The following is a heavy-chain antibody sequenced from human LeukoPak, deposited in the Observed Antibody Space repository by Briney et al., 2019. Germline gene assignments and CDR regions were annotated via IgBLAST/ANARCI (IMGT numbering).Heavy chain of an antibody. V-gene: IGHV3-9*01. D-gene: IGHD6-13*01. J-gene: IGHJ4*02. CDR2: ISWSSGSI. CDR3: AKASAAAGTYIDY. Sequence: PGGSLRLSCAASGLTFDDYAMHWARQAPGKGLEWGSGISWSSGSIRYADSERDRFTISRDNAKNSLYLQMNSLRAEETALYYCAKASAAAGTYIDYWGQGTLVTVCS. CDR1: GLTFDDYA.